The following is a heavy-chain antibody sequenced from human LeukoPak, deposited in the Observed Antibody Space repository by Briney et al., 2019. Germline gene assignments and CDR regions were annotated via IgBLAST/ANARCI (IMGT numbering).Heavy chain of an antibody. CDR1: GFSFSSYW. Sequence: GGSLRLSCAVSGFSFSSYWLSWVRQAPGKGLEWLANIKEDGGETYSVDSVKGRFTVSRDNAKSSLYLQMNSLRAEDTAVYYCATIVMYYLDFWGQGTLVIVSS. V-gene: IGHV3-7*01. CDR3: ATIVMYYLDF. CDR2: IKEDGGET. D-gene: IGHD2/OR15-2a*01. J-gene: IGHJ4*02.